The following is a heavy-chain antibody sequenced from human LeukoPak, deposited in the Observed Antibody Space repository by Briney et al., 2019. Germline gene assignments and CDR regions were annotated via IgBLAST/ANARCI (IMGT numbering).Heavy chain of an antibody. V-gene: IGHV3-20*04. J-gene: IGHJ6*03. Sequence: PGGSLRLSCAASGFTFDDYGMSWVRQAPGKGLEWVSGINWNGGSTGYADSVKGRFTISRDNAKNSLYLQMNSLRAEDTALYYCARGGITIFGVVSYKDVWGKGTTVTVSS. CDR3: ARGGITIFGVVSYKDV. CDR1: GFTFDDYG. D-gene: IGHD3-3*01. CDR2: INWNGGST.